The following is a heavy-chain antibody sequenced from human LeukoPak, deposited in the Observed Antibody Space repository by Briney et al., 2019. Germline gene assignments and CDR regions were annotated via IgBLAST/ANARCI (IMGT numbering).Heavy chain of an antibody. CDR1: GFTFSSYG. Sequence: PGGSLRLSCAASGFTFSSYGMHWVRQAPGKGLEGVAVISYDGSNKYYADSVKGRFTISRDNSKNTLYLQMNSLRAEDTAVYYCAKEGSDYDFWSGYFDYWGQGTLVTVSS. CDR3: AKEGSDYDFWSGYFDY. V-gene: IGHV3-30*18. J-gene: IGHJ4*02. CDR2: ISYDGSNK. D-gene: IGHD3-3*01.